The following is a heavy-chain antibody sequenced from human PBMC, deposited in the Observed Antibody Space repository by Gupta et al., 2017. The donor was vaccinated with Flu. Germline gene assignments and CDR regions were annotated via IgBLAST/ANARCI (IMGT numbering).Heavy chain of an antibody. J-gene: IGHJ4*02. CDR3: AKRPDPYGGPYFDY. V-gene: IGHV3-23*01. CDR1: GFTLSPSA. D-gene: IGHD3-10*01. CDR2: IADSADNT. Sequence: EVQLLDSGGALVQPGQSLRLSCAASGFTLSPSAMPWLRQAPGKGLEWVSTIADSADNTYYAGSVKGRFTVSRDNSKNTLYLQMDRLRVEDTAVYYCAKRPDPYGGPYFDYWGLGTLVTVS.